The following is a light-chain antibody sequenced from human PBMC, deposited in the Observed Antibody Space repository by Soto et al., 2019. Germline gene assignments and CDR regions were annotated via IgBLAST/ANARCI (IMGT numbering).Light chain of an antibody. J-gene: IGLJ3*02. Sequence: QSALTQPRSVSGSPGQSVTISCSGTSSDLGGYNYVSWYQHHPGKAPKLMIYDVTLRPSGVPYRFSGSKSGNTASLTISGLQAEDEADYYCCSYAGSFTWVFGGGTQLTVL. CDR1: SSDLGGYNY. CDR2: DVT. V-gene: IGLV2-11*01. CDR3: CSYAGSFTWV.